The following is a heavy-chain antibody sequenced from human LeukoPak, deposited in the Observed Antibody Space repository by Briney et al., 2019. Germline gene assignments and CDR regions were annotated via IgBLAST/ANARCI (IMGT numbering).Heavy chain of an antibody. CDR1: GYTFTSYD. CDR3: ARGAYCGGDCHSNWFDP. D-gene: IGHD2-21*02. V-gene: IGHV1-8*01. Sequence: ASVKVSCKASGYTFTSYDINWVRQATGQGLEWMGWMNPNSGNTGCAQKLQGRVTMTRNTSISTAYMDLSSLRFDDTAVYYCARGAYCGGDCHSNWFDPWGQGTLVTVSS. J-gene: IGHJ5*02. CDR2: MNPNSGNT.